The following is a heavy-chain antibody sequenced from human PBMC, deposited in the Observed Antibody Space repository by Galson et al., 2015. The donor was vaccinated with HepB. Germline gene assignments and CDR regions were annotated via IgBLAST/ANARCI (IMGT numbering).Heavy chain of an antibody. CDR1: GFTFGNYA. D-gene: IGHD3-16*01. CDR3: TRDLENDYIWGSSDH. V-gene: IGHV3-49*03. J-gene: IGHJ4*02. Sequence: SLRLSCAGSGFTFGNYAMSWFRQAPGKGLEWVGFIRSKAYGATAEYAASVKDRFTISRDDSKSIAYLQMKSLKTEDTAVYYCTRDLENDYIWGSSDHWGQGTLVTVSS. CDR2: IRSKAYGATA.